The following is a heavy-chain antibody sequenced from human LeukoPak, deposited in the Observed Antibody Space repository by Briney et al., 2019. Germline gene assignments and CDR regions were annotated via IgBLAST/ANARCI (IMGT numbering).Heavy chain of an antibody. Sequence: GRSLRLSCAASGFTFSNYGMNWVRQAPGKGLEWVAIISYDESNTYYADSVKGRFTISRDNSKNTLYLPMNSLRAEDTAVYYCAKGGGITDYARFDYWGQGTLVTVSS. CDR3: AKGGGITDYARFDY. CDR1: GFTFSNYG. J-gene: IGHJ4*02. CDR2: ISYDESNT. D-gene: IGHD1-14*01. V-gene: IGHV3-30*18.